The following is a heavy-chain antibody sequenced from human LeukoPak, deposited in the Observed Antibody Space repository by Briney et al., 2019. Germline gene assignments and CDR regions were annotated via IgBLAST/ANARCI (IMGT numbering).Heavy chain of an antibody. CDR3: ARGRLNGLGY. CDR2: IYYSGST. CDR1: GGSFSGYY. V-gene: IGHV4-59*01. Sequence: PSETLSLTCAVYGGSFSGYYWSWIRQPPGKGLEWIGYIYYSGSTNYNPSLTSRVTISVDTSKNQISLKLSSVTAADTAVYYCARGRLNGLGYWGQGTLVTVSS. J-gene: IGHJ4*02. D-gene: IGHD1-1*01.